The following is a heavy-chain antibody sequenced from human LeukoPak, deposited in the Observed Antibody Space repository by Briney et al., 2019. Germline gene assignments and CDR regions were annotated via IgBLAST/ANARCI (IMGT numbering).Heavy chain of an antibody. CDR1: GFTFSSYE. Sequence: GGSLRLSCVASGFTFSSYEMQWVRQAPGKGLEWVSYISNSGRTIHYADSAKGRFTISRDNAKNTLHLQMNSLRAEDTAVYYCARVPGYSGYFYGMDIWGQGTTVTVSS. V-gene: IGHV3-48*03. CDR3: ARVPGYSGYFYGMDI. J-gene: IGHJ6*02. D-gene: IGHD5-12*01. CDR2: ISNSGRTI.